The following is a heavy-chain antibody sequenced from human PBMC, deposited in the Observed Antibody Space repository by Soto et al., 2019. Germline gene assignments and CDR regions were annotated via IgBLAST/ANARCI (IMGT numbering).Heavy chain of an antibody. Sequence: SVKVSCKASGGTFSSYAISWVRQAPGQRLEWMGGIIPTFGTANYAQKFQGRVTITADKSTSTAYMELSSLRSEDTAVYYCASAYYYDSSGYYSPPFDYWGQGTLVTSPQ. D-gene: IGHD3-22*01. CDR3: ASAYYYDSSGYYSPPFDY. CDR2: IIPTFGTA. J-gene: IGHJ4*02. CDR1: GGTFSSYA. V-gene: IGHV1-69*06.